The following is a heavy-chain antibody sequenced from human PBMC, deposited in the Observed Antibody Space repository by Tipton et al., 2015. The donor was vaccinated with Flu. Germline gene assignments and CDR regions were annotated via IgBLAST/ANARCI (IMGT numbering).Heavy chain of an antibody. CDR3: ARAWAAAGSA. CDR2: INQDGSVK. V-gene: IGHV3-7*01. D-gene: IGHD6-13*01. J-gene: IGHJ5*02. Sequence: SLRLSCAASGFSLSSYWMSWVRQAPGEGLEWVANINQDGSVKYYVDSVKGRFIISRDNAKNSFYLQMNSLRSDDTALYYCARAWAAAGSAWGQGTLVTVSS. CDR1: GFSLSSYW.